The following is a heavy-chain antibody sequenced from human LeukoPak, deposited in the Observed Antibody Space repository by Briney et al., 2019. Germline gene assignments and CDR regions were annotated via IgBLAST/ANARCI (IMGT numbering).Heavy chain of an antibody. D-gene: IGHD3-10*01. CDR1: GFNFISYS. Sequence: GRSLRLSCEASGFNFISYSMGWVRQAPGKGLEWVASISGRSVFISYSDSVKGRFTISRDNTKNSLFLELSSLRPDDTAVYYCTRDQAVRYAFDIWGQGSVVTVSS. V-gene: IGHV3-21*01. J-gene: IGHJ3*02. CDR3: TRDQAVRYAFDI. CDR2: ISGRSVFI.